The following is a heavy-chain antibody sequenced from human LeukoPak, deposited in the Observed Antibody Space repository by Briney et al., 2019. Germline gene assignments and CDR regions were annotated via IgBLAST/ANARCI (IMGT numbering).Heavy chain of an antibody. V-gene: IGHV4-61*08. CDR1: GGSISSGGYS. CDR3: ARATIAAARMDV. J-gene: IGHJ6*04. D-gene: IGHD6-13*01. CDR2: IYYSGST. Sequence: SETLSLTCAVSGGSISSGGYSWSWVRQPPGKGLEWIGYIYYSGSTNYNPSLKSRVTISVDTSKNQFSLKLSSVTAADTAVYYCARATIAAARMDVWGKGTTVTVSS.